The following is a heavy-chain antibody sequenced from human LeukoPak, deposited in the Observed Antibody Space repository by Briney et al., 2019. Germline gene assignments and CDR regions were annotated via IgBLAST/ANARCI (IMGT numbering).Heavy chain of an antibody. V-gene: IGHV2-5*02. CDR1: GFSLSRNGVG. Sequence: SGPTLVNPTQTLTLTCTFSGFSLSRNGVGVTWIRQPPGKALEWLATVYWDDDKAYSPSLKIRVTITKDSSKNQVVLIMTNMDPVDTATYYCARFYATTHYFDYWGQGILVTVSS. CDR3: ARFYATTHYFDY. CDR2: VYWDDDK. J-gene: IGHJ4*02. D-gene: IGHD2/OR15-2a*01.